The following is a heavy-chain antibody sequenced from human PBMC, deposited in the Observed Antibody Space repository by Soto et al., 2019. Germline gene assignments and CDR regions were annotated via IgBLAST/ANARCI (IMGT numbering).Heavy chain of an antibody. J-gene: IGHJ5*02. V-gene: IGHV1-69*12. CDR2: IIPIFGTA. CDR1: GGTFSSYA. CDR3: ARHKGYCSGGSCYDWLDP. D-gene: IGHD2-15*01. Sequence: QVQLVQSGAEVKKPGSSVKVSCKASGGTFSSYAISWVRQAPGQGLEWMGGIIPIFGTANYAQKFQGRVTITADETTSTAYMELSSLRSEDTAVYYCARHKGYCSGGSCYDWLDPWGQGTLVTVSS.